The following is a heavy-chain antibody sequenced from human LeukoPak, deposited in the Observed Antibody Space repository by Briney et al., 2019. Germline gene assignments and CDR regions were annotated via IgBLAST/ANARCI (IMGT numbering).Heavy chain of an antibody. CDR2: IIPIFGTA. D-gene: IGHD2-21*01. J-gene: IGHJ4*02. V-gene: IGHV1-69*05. Sequence: GASVKVSCKASGYTFTSYGISWVRQAPGQGLEWMGGIIPIFGTANYAQKFQGRVTITTDESTSTAYMELSSLRSEDTAVYYCARDVEGIDYWGQGTLVTVSS. CDR1: GYTFTSYG. CDR3: ARDVEGIDY.